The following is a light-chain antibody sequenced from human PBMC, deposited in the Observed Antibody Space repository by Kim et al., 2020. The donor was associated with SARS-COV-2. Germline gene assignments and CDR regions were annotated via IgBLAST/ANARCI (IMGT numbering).Light chain of an antibody. CDR2: GKN. CDR1: SLRSYY. V-gene: IGLV3-19*01. Sequence: ALGQKGRITCQGDSLRSYYASWYQQKPGQAPVLVIYGKNNRPSGIPDRFSGSSSGNTASLTITGAQAEDEADYYCNSRDSSGNHEVFGGGTQLTVL. CDR3: NSRDSSGNHEV. J-gene: IGLJ2*01.